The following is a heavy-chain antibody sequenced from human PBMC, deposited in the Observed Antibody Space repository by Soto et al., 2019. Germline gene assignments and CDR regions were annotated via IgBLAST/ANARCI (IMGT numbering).Heavy chain of an antibody. D-gene: IGHD2-15*01. Sequence: QVQLVQSGAEVKKPGASVKVSCKASGYTFTSYAMHWVRQAPGQRLEWMGWINAGNGNTKYSQKFQGRVTITRDTSASTAYMELSSLRSEDTAVYYCARDRFSVVAATYPIDYYYYMDVWGKGTTVTVSS. CDR2: INAGNGNT. J-gene: IGHJ6*03. CDR3: ARDRFSVVAATYPIDYYYYMDV. V-gene: IGHV1-3*01. CDR1: GYTFTSYA.